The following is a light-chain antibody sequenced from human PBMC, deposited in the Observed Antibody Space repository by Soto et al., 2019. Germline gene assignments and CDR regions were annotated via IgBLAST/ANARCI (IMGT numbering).Light chain of an antibody. J-gene: IGKJ1*01. CDR1: QSVSSSD. Sequence: EIVLTQCPGTLSLSPGERATLSCRASQSVSSSDLAWYQQKPGQAPRLLIYGASSRATGIPDRFSGSGSGIVFTLTITRLEPEDFAVFYCQQYGSSRTFGQGTKVEIK. CDR3: QQYGSSRT. CDR2: GAS. V-gene: IGKV3-20*01.